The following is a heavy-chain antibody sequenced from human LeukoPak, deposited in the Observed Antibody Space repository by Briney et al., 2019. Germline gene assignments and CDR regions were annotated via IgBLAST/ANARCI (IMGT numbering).Heavy chain of an antibody. V-gene: IGHV4-59*01. D-gene: IGHD4-4*01. Sequence: SETLSLTCSVSGGSINSDYWNWIRQPPGKGLEWICYMYHYGGTTYNPSLKSRVSISIDKPKKQFSLKLISVTAADTAIYYCARVGGMTTVNNAAFDIWGQGTMVTVSS. CDR2: MYHYGGT. J-gene: IGHJ3*02. CDR3: ARVGGMTTVNNAAFDI. CDR1: GGSINSDY.